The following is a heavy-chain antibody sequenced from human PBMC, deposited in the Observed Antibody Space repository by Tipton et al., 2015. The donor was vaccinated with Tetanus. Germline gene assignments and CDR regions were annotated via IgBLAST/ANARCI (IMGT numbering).Heavy chain of an antibody. Sequence: SLRLSCAASGFTFSSYAMHWVRQAPGKGLEWVAVISYDGSNKYYADSVKGRFTISRDNSKNTLYLQMNSLRAEDTAVYYCARSGWVVVITHFDYWGQGTLVPVSS. J-gene: IGHJ4*02. CDR2: ISYDGSNK. V-gene: IGHV3-30-3*01. CDR3: ARSGWVVVITHFDY. CDR1: GFTFSSYA. D-gene: IGHD3-22*01.